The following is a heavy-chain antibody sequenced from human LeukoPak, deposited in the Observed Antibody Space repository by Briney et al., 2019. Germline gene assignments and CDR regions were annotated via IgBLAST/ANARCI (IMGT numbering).Heavy chain of an antibody. CDR2: ISAYNGNT. D-gene: IGHD4-11*01. J-gene: IGHJ5*02. CDR3: ARVTTVTSWFDP. CDR1: RYTFTSYG. V-gene: IGHV1-18*01. Sequence: ASVKVSCKASRYTFTSYGISWVRQAPGQGREWMGWISAYNGNTNYAQKLQGRVTMTTDTSTSTAYMELRSLRSDDTAVYYCARVTTVTSWFDPWGKGTLVTVSS.